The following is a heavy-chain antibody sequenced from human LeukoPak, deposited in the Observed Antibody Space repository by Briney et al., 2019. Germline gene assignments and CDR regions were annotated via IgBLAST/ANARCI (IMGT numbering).Heavy chain of an antibody. J-gene: IGHJ4*02. D-gene: IGHD4-17*01. CDR2: ISSGSGTT. CDR3: AKDRGNDYGVFDY. Sequence: GGSLRLSCAASGFTFSSYSLNWVRQTPGKGLEWISYISSGSGTTYYGDSVQGRFITSRDNPKNSLHLQMNSLRDEDTGVYYCAKDRGNDYGVFDYWGQGTLVTVSS. CDR1: GFTFSSYS. V-gene: IGHV3-48*02.